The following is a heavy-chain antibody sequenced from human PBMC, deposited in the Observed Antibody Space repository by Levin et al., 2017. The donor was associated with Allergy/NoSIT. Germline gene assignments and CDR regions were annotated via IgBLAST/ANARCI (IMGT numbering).Heavy chain of an antibody. V-gene: IGHV3-23*01. CDR3: AKDRRDGYNSVDY. CDR2: ITGSGGST. Sequence: PGESLKISCAASGFTFSSYAMSWVRQAPGKGLEWVSHITGSGGSTYYADSVKGRFTISRDNSKNTLYLQLNSLRAEDTAVYYCAKDRRDGYNSVDYWGQGTLVTVSS. CDR1: GFTFSSYA. J-gene: IGHJ4*02. D-gene: IGHD5-24*01.